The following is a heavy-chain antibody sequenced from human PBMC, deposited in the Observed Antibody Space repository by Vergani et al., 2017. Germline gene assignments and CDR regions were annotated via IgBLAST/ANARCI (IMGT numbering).Heavy chain of an antibody. Sequence: EVQLVQSGAEVKKPGESLKISCQAFGYIFSNFWIGWVRQRPGRGLEWMGSIYPGDSEVKSNPTFRGQVIFSVDTSVNTAYLQWRSLQASATATYFCASGGHGSENGGALQLWGQGTNITVSS. V-gene: IGHV5-51*01. CDR2: IYPGDSEV. CDR1: GYIFSNFW. J-gene: IGHJ3*01. D-gene: IGHD3-10*01. CDR3: ASGGHGSENGGALQL.